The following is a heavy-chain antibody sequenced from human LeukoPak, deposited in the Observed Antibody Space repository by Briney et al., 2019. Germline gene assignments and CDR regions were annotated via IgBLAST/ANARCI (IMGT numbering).Heavy chain of an antibody. Sequence: SETLSLTCTVSGGSIRSYYWSWIRQPPGKGLEWIGYIFYAGSTTYDPSLKSRVTLSIDTSKNQFPLKLNSVTAADTAVYYCASGERGYSYGPLDYWGQGTLVTVSS. D-gene: IGHD5-18*01. CDR3: ASGERGYSYGPLDY. CDR1: GGSIRSYY. CDR2: IFYAGST. V-gene: IGHV4-59*08. J-gene: IGHJ4*02.